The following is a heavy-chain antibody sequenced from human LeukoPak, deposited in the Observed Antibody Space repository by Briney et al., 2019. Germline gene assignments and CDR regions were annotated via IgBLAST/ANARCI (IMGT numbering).Heavy chain of an antibody. CDR3: ARVWVRGVSGGGCDY. Sequence: ASVKVSCKASGYTFTSYGISWVRQAPGQGLEWMGWISAYNGNTNYAQKLQGRVTMTTDTYTSTAYMELRSLSSDDAAVYYCARVWVRGVSGGGCDYWGQGTLVTVSS. J-gene: IGHJ4*02. V-gene: IGHV1-18*01. CDR1: GYTFTSYG. D-gene: IGHD3-10*01. CDR2: ISAYNGNT.